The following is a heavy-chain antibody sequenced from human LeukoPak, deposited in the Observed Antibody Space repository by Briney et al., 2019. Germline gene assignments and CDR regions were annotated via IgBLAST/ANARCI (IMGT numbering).Heavy chain of an antibody. CDR1: GFTFSIFT. CDR3: AKDGLCPSVCPTKIDVAGYVDS. V-gene: IGHV3-23*01. CDR2: INHNGGTT. Sequence: GGSLRLSCAASGFTFSIFTMNWVRQAPGKGLEWVSIINHNGGTTYYTDSGKGRFTISRDNSNNTVYLQMNSLRAEDTAIYYCAKDGLCPSVCPTKIDVAGYVDSWGQGTLVTVSS. J-gene: IGHJ4*02. D-gene: IGHD6-19*01.